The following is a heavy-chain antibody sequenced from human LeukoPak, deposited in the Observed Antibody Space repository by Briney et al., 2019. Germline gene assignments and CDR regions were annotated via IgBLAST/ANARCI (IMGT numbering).Heavy chain of an antibody. CDR2: IKQDGSEK. J-gene: IGHJ4*02. CDR1: GFTFSSYW. V-gene: IGHV3-7*01. D-gene: IGHD6-19*01. Sequence: GGSLRLSCAASGFTFSSYWMSWVRQAPGKGLEWVANIKQDGSEKYYVDSVKGRFTISRDNAKNSLYLQMNSLRAEDTAVYYCARLSGYSSGLMLFDYRGQGTLVTVSS. CDR3: ARLSGYSSGLMLFDY.